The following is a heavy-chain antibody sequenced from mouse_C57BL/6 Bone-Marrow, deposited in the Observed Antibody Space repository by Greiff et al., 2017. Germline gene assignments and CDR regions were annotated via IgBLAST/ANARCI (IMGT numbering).Heavy chain of an antibody. Sequence: QVQLQQPGAELVKPGASVKLSCKASGYTFTSYGISWVKQRTGQGLEWIGEIYPRSGNTYYNEKFKGKATLTADKSSSTAYMELRSLTSEDSAVYFCARARYYYGSSPYAMDYWGQGTSVTVSS. V-gene: IGHV1-81*01. CDR2: IYPRSGNT. CDR1: GYTFTSYG. CDR3: ARARYYYGSSPYAMDY. J-gene: IGHJ4*01. D-gene: IGHD1-1*01.